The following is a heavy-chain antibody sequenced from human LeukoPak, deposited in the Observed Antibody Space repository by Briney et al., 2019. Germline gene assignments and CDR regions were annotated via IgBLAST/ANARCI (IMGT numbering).Heavy chain of an antibody. CDR2: INHSGST. J-gene: IGHJ3*02. V-gene: IGHV4-34*01. Sequence: SETLSLTCAVYGGSFSGYYWSWIRQPPGKGLEWIGEINHSGSTNYNPSLKSRVTISVDTSKNQFSLKLSSVTAADTAVYYCGRTPARWLTLYAFDIWGQGTMVTVSS. D-gene: IGHD3-22*01. CDR3: GRTPARWLTLYAFDI. CDR1: GGSFSGYY.